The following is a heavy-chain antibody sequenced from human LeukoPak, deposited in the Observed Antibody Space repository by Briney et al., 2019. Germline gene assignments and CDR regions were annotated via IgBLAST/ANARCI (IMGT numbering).Heavy chain of an antibody. CDR2: IKSKTDGGTT. CDR3: TTGLRAADTN. V-gene: IGHV3-15*01. D-gene: IGHD6-13*01. J-gene: IGHJ4*02. Sequence: GSLRLSCAASGFTFSNTWMSWVRQAPGKGLEWVGRIKSKTDGGTTDYAAPVKGRFTISRDDSKNTLYLQMNSLKTEDTAVYCCTTGLRAADTNWGQGTLVTVSS. CDR1: GFTFSNTW.